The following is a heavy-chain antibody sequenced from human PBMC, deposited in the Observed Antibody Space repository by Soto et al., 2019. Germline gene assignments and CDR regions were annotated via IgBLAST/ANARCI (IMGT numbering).Heavy chain of an antibody. CDR2: INPSGGYT. CDR1: GYTFTSYY. Sequence: QVQLVQSGAEVKKPGASVKVSCKASGYTFTSYYMHWVRQAPGQGLEWMGIINPSGGYTTYAQKLQGSVNMTRNTSTRTVYMELISLRTDDTAVYYYSRGRNYSHHWGQGTLVTVSS. V-gene: IGHV1-46*04. J-gene: IGHJ4*02. CDR3: SRGRNYSHH.